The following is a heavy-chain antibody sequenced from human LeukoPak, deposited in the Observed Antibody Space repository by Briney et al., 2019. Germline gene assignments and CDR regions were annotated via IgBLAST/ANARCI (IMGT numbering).Heavy chain of an antibody. Sequence: ASVKVSCKASGYTFISYGISWVRQAPGQGLEWMGWINTYNGNTNYAQKYQGRVTMTTDTSTTTAYMELRSLRSDDTAVYYCAREEYYGSGSYPHFDYWGQGTLVTVSS. D-gene: IGHD3-10*01. CDR3: AREEYYGSGSYPHFDY. CDR1: GYTFISYG. V-gene: IGHV1-18*04. CDR2: INTYNGNT. J-gene: IGHJ4*02.